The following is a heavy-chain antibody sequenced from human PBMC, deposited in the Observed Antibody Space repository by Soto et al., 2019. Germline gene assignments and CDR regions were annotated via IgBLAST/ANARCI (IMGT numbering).Heavy chain of an antibody. D-gene: IGHD1-7*01. CDR1: GASVNTGDHY. CDR3: VETGTTDDF. CDR2: IFYSGDT. J-gene: IGHJ1*01. Sequence: VQLQGSGPGLLKPSQTLSLTCTVSGASVNTGDHYSSFIRQPPGQGLEWLGYIFYSGDTYYNPSLKSRATISLNTSRNQFSLTLTSVTDADTAVYYCVETGTTDDFWGQGTLVTVSS. V-gene: IGHV4-30-4*01.